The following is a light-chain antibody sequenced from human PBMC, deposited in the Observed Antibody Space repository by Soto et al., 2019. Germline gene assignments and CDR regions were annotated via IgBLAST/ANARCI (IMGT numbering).Light chain of an antibody. V-gene: IGKV3-15*01. Sequence: EIIMTHPPATLAVSACECVTLSFMASQGIGDTLAWYQHKPGQTPRLLICDTSARATGVPARFSGSRSGTEFTLTINSLQSEDFAVYYCQRYNNWPLTFGGGTKVDIK. J-gene: IGKJ4*01. CDR3: QRYNNWPLT. CDR1: QGIGDT. CDR2: DTS.